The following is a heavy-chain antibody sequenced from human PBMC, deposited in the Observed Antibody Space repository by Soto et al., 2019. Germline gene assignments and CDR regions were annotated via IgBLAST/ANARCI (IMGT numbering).Heavy chain of an antibody. CDR3: TTVVPAAVYFDY. CDR1: GFTFSSYA. J-gene: IGHJ4*02. V-gene: IGHV3-15*01. Sequence: GGSLRLSCAASGFTFSSYAMSWVRQAPGKGLEWVGRIKSKTDGGTTDYAAPVKGRFTISRDDSKNTLYLQMNSLKTEDTAVYYCTTVVPAAVYFDYWGQGTLVTVSS. CDR2: IKSKTDGGTT. D-gene: IGHD2-2*01.